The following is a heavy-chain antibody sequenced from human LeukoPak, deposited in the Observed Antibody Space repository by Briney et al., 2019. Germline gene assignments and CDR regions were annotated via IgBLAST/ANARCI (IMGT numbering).Heavy chain of an antibody. D-gene: IGHD2-15*01. CDR1: GFTFRSYW. V-gene: IGHV3-7*03. CDR3: ARGGGWDD. J-gene: IGHJ6*02. Sequence: GGSLRLSCAASGFTFRSYWINCARQAPGRGLEWVASINNKGNVNNYVDSVKGRFTTSRDNAKNSLYLQMSNLRAEDTAVNFCARGGGWDDWGQGATVTVSS. CDR2: INNKGNVN.